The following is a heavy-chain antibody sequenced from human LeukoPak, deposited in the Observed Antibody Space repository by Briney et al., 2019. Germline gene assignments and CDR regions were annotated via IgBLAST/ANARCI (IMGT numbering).Heavy chain of an antibody. J-gene: IGHJ4*02. CDR2: IKQDGSEI. Sequence: GGSLRLSCAASGFTLSDAWMNWVRQAPGKGLEWVAQIKQDGSEIYYMDSVKGRFTISRDDAKNSVLLQMNSLTAEDTAIYYCARGRGDYWGQGTLVTVSS. CDR3: ARGRGDY. V-gene: IGHV3-7*04. D-gene: IGHD3-10*01. CDR1: GFTLSDAW.